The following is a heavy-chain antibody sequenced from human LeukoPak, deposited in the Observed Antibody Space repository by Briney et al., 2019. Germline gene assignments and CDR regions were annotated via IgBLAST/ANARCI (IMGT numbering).Heavy chain of an antibody. CDR2: ISSSGSTI. CDR3: ARGPYYYDSSGYSHWYFDL. J-gene: IGHJ2*01. V-gene: IGHV3-11*01. Sequence: GGSLRLSCAASGFTFSDYYMSWIRQAPGKGLEWVSYISSSGSTIYYADSVKGRFTISRDNAKNSLYLQMNSLRAEDTAVYYCARGPYYYDSSGYSHWYFDLWGRGTLVTVSS. CDR1: GFTFSDYY. D-gene: IGHD3-22*01.